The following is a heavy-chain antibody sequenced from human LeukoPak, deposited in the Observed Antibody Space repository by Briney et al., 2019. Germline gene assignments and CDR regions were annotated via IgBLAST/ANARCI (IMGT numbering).Heavy chain of an antibody. D-gene: IGHD1-20*01. Sequence: GASVKVSCKASGYTFTGYYMHWVRQAPGQGLEWMGWINHNSGGTNYAQKFQGRVTMTRDTSISTAYMELSRLRSDDTAVYYCARGITGIMPEENWFDPWGQGTLVTVSS. V-gene: IGHV1-2*02. CDR2: INHNSGGT. CDR3: ARGITGIMPEENWFDP. J-gene: IGHJ5*02. CDR1: GYTFTGYY.